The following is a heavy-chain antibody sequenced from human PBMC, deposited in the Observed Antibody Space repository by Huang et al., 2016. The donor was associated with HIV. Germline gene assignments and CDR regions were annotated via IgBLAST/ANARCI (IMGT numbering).Heavy chain of an antibody. CDR2: IYWDNEE. J-gene: IGHJ4*02. V-gene: IGHV2-5*02. CDR3: VHRLRYGKWYVDY. Sequence: QITLKESGPTLVKPTQTLTLTCTFSGFSLTSSGVAVGWIRQPPGKALEWLALIYWDNEERFSPSLKTRLTITKDTPKNEVVLTMTNMDPVDIATYYCVHRLRYGKWYVDYWGQGVLVTVSS. CDR1: GFSLTSSGVA. D-gene: IGHD6-13*01.